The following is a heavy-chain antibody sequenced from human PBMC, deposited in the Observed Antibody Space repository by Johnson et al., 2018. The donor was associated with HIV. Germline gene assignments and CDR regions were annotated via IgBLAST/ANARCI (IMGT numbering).Heavy chain of an antibody. V-gene: IGHV3-30*04. CDR2: VSYDGSNK. Sequence: VQLVESGGGVVQPGRSLRVSCVASGFTLSSYAMHWVRQAPGKGLEWVAVVSYDGSNKYYADSVRGRFTISRDNSKNTLYLQMNSLRAEDMAVYYCARERYGSQAIDAFDIWGQGTMVTVSS. J-gene: IGHJ3*02. CDR3: ARERYGSQAIDAFDI. CDR1: GFTLSSYA. D-gene: IGHD2-15*01.